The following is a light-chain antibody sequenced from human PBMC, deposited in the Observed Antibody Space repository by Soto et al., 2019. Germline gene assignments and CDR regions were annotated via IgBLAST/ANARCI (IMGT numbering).Light chain of an antibody. CDR2: DAS. CDR3: QQYNSYPIT. V-gene: IGKV1-5*01. J-gene: IGKJ5*01. Sequence: DSQMTQSPSTLPASVGDRVTITCRASQSVSRWVAWYQQKPGKAPKVLIWDASSLQRGVPSRFSGSGSGTEFTLTISSLQPDDFASYYCQQYNSYPITFGQATRLEIK. CDR1: QSVSRW.